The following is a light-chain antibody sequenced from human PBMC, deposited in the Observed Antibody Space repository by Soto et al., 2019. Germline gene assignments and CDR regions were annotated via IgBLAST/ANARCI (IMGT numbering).Light chain of an antibody. CDR2: GTS. CDR3: QQFGGSFS. Sequence: IGLTQSTGTLSLSPGESATLSCRASQTVTDSYLAWYQQTPGQAPRLLIYGTSNRAAGVPNRFRGAGSGTDFTLTISRLEPEDFAVYYCQQFGGSFSFGGGTKVDI. J-gene: IGKJ4*01. CDR1: QTVTDSY. V-gene: IGKV3-20*01.